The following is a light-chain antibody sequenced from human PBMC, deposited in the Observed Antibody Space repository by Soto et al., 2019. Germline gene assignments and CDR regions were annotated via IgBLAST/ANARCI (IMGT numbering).Light chain of an antibody. Sequence: DIVMTQSPDSLAVSLGERATINCKSSQSVLCSSSGKNYLAWYRQKPGQPPKLLIYWASTRESGVPDRFSGSGSGTDFTPTISRLMAEDVAVYYCQQYYSTPQTFGQGTKVDIK. CDR2: WAS. CDR3: QQYYSTPQT. J-gene: IGKJ1*01. V-gene: IGKV4-1*01. CDR1: QSVLCSSSGKNY.